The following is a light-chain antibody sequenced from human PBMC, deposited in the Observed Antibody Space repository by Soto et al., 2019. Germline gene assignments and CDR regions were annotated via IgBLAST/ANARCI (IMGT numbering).Light chain of an antibody. Sequence: QSALTQPRSVSGSPGQSVTISCTGTSSDVGGYNYVSWYQQHPGKAPKLMIYDVSKRPSGVPDRFSGSKSGNTASLTISGLQAEDEADYYCCSYAGSYTFDVFGGGTKVPVL. CDR2: DVS. CDR3: CSYAGSYTFDV. V-gene: IGLV2-11*01. CDR1: SSDVGGYNY. J-gene: IGLJ2*01.